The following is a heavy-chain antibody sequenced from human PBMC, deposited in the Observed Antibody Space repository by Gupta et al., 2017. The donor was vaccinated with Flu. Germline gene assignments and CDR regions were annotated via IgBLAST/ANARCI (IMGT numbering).Heavy chain of an antibody. CDR1: GDSVSSGGYY. CDR3: ARDCFGSWVHWFDP. CDR2: IYYSGET. Sequence: QAQLQVSGPGLVKPSQTLSLTCTVSGDSVSSGGYYWSWLRQRPGKGMEWIGYIYYSGETYYNPALKGRASIALDSSNNQFSLSLSSVTDADTAVYFCARDCFGSWVHWFDPWGQGTLVTVSS. V-gene: IGHV4-31*03. J-gene: IGHJ5*02. D-gene: IGHD2-21*01.